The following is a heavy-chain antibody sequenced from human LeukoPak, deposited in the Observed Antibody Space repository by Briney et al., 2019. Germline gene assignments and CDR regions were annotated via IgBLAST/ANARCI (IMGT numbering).Heavy chain of an antibody. CDR2: IYHSGST. J-gene: IGHJ1*01. Sequence: PSQTLFLTCAVSGGSISSGGYSWSWIRQPPGKGLEWIGYIYHSGSTYYNPSLKSRVTISVDRSKNQFSLKLSSVTAADTAVYYCARSIGLGELSLGFQHWGQGTLVTVSS. D-gene: IGHD3-16*02. CDR3: ARSIGLGELSLGFQH. CDR1: GGSISSGGYS. V-gene: IGHV4-30-2*01.